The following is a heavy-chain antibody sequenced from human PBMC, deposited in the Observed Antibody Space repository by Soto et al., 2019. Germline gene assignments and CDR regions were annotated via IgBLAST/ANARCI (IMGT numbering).Heavy chain of an antibody. CDR3: ARRTTMVRGYKVYYFDY. CDR2: IYYSGST. Sequence: SETLSLTCTVSGGSISSYYWSWIRQPPGKGLEWIGYIYYSGSTNYNPSLKSRVTISVDTSKNQFSLKLSSVTAADTAVYYCARRTTMVRGYKVYYFDYWGQGTLVTVSS. CDR1: GGSISSYY. D-gene: IGHD3-10*01. V-gene: IGHV4-59*08. J-gene: IGHJ4*02.